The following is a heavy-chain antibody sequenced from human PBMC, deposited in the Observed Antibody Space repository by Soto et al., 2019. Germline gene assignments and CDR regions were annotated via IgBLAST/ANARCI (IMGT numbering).Heavy chain of an antibody. CDR3: AASSGYYRTAVN. J-gene: IGHJ4*02. CDR1: GGSISRSGYY. CDR2: IYYSGST. Sequence: SETLSLTCTVSGGSISRSGYYWSWIRQHPGKGLEWIGYIYYSGSTYYNPSLKSRVTISVDTSKNQFSLKLSSVTAADTAVYHCAASSGYYRTAVNWGQGTLVTVSS. V-gene: IGHV4-31*03. D-gene: IGHD3-22*01.